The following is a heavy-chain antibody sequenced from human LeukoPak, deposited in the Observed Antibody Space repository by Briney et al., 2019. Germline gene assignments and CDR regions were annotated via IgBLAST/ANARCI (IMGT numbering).Heavy chain of an antibody. V-gene: IGHV3-23*01. CDR1: GFTFSSYA. Sequence: GGSLRLSCAASGFTFSSYAMSWVRQAPGEGLEWVSAVSGSGGSTYYAGSVKGRFTISRDNTKNTLYLQMNSLRAEDTAVYYCAKDLEGATGVDYWGQGTLVTVSS. D-gene: IGHD1-26*01. CDR2: VSGSGGST. J-gene: IGHJ4*02. CDR3: AKDLEGATGVDY.